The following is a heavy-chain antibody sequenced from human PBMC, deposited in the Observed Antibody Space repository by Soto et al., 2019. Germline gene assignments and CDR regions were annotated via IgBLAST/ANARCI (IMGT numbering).Heavy chain of an antibody. CDR1: GGTFSSYA. J-gene: IGHJ6*02. D-gene: IGHD2-15*01. V-gene: IGHV1-69*12. Sequence: QVQLVQSGAEVKKPGSSVKVSCKASGGTFSSYAISWVRQAPGQGLEWMGGGIPIFGTANYAQKFQGRVTITANETTSTANRGLSSLRSEDTAVYYCAGGAVDGGSSLYGMDVWGQGATVTVSS. CDR3: AGGAVDGGSSLYGMDV. CDR2: GIPIFGTA.